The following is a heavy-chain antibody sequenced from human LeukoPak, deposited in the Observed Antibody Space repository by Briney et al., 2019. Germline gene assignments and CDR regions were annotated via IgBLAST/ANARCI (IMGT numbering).Heavy chain of an antibody. CDR1: GFTFSDYY. CDR2: ISGSGATT. V-gene: IGHV3-11*04. D-gene: IGHD2-2*01. J-gene: IGHJ4*02. Sequence: GGSLRLSCAASGFTFSDYYMSWVRQAPGKGLEWVSYISGSGATTSYADSVKGRFTISRDNAKNSLYLQMNSLRAEDTAVYYCARDGHCSSTSCYSKEPDYWGQGTLVTVSS. CDR3: ARDGHCSSTSCYSKEPDY.